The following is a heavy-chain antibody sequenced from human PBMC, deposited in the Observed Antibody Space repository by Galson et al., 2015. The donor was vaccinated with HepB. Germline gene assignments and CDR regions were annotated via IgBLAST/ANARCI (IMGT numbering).Heavy chain of an antibody. J-gene: IGHJ4*02. D-gene: IGHD4-23*01. CDR3: TTTVVTPGFDY. V-gene: IGHV3-73*01. CDR1: GFTFSGSA. Sequence: LRLSCAASGFTFSGSAMHWVRQASGKGLEWVGRIRSKANSYATAYAASVKGRFTISRDDSKNTAYLQMNSLKTEDTAVYYCTTTVVTPGFDYWGQGTLVTVSS. CDR2: IRSKANSYAT.